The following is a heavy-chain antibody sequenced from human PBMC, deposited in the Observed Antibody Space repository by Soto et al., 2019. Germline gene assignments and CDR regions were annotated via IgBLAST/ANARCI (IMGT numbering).Heavy chain of an antibody. CDR3: AHKGGGDRILDY. Sequence: QITLKESGPALVKPTQTLTLACTFSGFSLSTRGVGVGWIRQPPGKALEWLALIYWDDVKHYSPSLMSRLTITTDTSKNQVALTMTNMDPVDTATYYCAHKGGGDRILDYWGQGTLVTVSS. CDR1: GFSLSTRGVG. D-gene: IGHD3-16*01. J-gene: IGHJ4*02. V-gene: IGHV2-5*02. CDR2: IYWDDVK.